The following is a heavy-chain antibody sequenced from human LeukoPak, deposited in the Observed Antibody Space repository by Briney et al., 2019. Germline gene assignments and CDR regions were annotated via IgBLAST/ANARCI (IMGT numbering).Heavy chain of an antibody. D-gene: IGHD2-2*01. Sequence: ASVKVSCKASGYTFTSYGISWVRQAPGQGLEWMGWISAYNGNTNYAQKLQGRVTMTTDTSTSTAYMELRSLRSDDTAVYYCAREGDCSSTSCYVVDYWGQGTLVTVSS. J-gene: IGHJ4*02. CDR1: GYTFTSYG. CDR2: ISAYNGNT. CDR3: AREGDCSSTSCYVVDY. V-gene: IGHV1-18*01.